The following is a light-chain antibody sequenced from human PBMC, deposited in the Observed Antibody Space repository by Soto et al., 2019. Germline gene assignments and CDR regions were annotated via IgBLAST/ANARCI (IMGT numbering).Light chain of an antibody. CDR3: QQYNNWPLT. Sequence: EIVMTQSPATLSVSPGERATLSCRASQSVSSNLAWYQQKPGQAPRLLIYGASTRATGLPARFSGSGSATEFTLTISGLLSEDFAVYYCQQYNNWPLTFGGGTKVHIK. CDR1: QSVSSN. J-gene: IGKJ4*01. CDR2: GAS. V-gene: IGKV3-15*01.